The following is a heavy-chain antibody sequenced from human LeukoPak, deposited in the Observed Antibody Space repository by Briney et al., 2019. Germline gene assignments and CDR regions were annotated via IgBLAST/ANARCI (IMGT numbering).Heavy chain of an antibody. J-gene: IGHJ4*02. D-gene: IGHD3-9*01. Sequence: GGSLRLSCAASGFTFSSYGMHWVRQAPGKGLEWVAVISYDGSNKYYADSVKGRFTISRDNSKNTLYLQMNSLRAEDTAVYYCAKSDYDILTGYYDYWGQGTLVTVSS. CDR1: GFTFSSYG. CDR3: AKSDYDILTGYYDY. V-gene: IGHV3-30*18. CDR2: ISYDGSNK.